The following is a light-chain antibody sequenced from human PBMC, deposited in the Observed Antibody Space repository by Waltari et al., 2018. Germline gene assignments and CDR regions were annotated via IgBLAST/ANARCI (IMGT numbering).Light chain of an antibody. J-gene: IGLJ3*02. CDR2: DVN. CDR1: IRDVGGYNY. CDR3: CSFTSSSTWV. V-gene: IGLV2-14*03. Sequence: QSALTQPASVSGSPGQSITISCTGAIRDVGGYNYVSWYQPHTGKAPKLITYDVNNRPSGLATRFAGSTSGNAASLTSSGLQAEDEADYYCCSFTSSSTWVFGGATKLTIL.